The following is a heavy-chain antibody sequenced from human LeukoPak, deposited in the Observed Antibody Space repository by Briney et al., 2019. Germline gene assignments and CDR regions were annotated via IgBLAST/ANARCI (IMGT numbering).Heavy chain of an antibody. D-gene: IGHD5-24*01. J-gene: IGHJ6*02. CDR1: GFTFSSYS. CDR3: AKESRDGYTRRLDGMDV. Sequence: AGGSLRLSCAASGFTFSSYSMNWVRQAPGKGLEWVSSISSSSSYIYYADSVKGRFTISRDNSKNTLYLQMNSLRGEDTAVYYCAKESRDGYTRRLDGMDVWGQGTTVTVSS. CDR2: ISSSSSYI. V-gene: IGHV3-21*01.